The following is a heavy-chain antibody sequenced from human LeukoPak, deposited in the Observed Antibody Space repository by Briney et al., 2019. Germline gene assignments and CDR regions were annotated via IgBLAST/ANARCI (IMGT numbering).Heavy chain of an antibody. J-gene: IGHJ6*02. CDR1: GGTFSSYA. CDR2: IIPILGIA. D-gene: IGHD1-26*01. Sequence: SVKVSCKASGGTFSSYAISWVRQTPGQGLEWMGRIIPILGIANYAQKFQGRVTITADKSTSTAYMGLSSLRSEDTAVYYCARRSGSYYYYYGMDVWGQGTTVTVSS. V-gene: IGHV1-69*04. CDR3: ARRSGSYYYYYGMDV.